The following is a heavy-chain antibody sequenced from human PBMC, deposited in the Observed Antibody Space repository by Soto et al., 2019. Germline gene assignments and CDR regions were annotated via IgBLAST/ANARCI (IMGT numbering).Heavy chain of an antibody. CDR2: INHSGST. Sequence: SETLSLTCAVYGGSFSGYYWSWIRQPPGKGLEWIGEINHSGSTNYKPSLKSRVTISVDTSKNQFSMKLSSVTAADTAVYYCARDPIRGGDILTGYYFDYWGQGTLVTVSS. CDR1: GGSFSGYY. D-gene: IGHD3-9*01. CDR3: ARDPIRGGDILTGYYFDY. V-gene: IGHV4-34*01. J-gene: IGHJ4*02.